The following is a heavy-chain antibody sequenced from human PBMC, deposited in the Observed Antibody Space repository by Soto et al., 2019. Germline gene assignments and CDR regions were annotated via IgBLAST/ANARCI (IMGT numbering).Heavy chain of an antibody. D-gene: IGHD3-10*01. J-gene: IGHJ5*02. CDR3: ARAPRITMVRGVISNWFDP. CDR1: GYTFTNFH. V-gene: IGHV1-46*01. CDR2: IAPSGGST. Sequence: GASVKVSCKASGYTFTNFHLHWVRLAPGQGLEWMGMIAPSGGSTSYAQKFQGRVTMTRDTSTSTVYMELSSLRSEDTAVYYCARAPRITMVRGVISNWFDPWGQGTLVTVSS.